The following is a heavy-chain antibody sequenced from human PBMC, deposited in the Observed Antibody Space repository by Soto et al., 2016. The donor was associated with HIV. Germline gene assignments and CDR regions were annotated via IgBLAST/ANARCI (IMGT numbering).Heavy chain of an antibody. J-gene: IGHJ4*02. D-gene: IGHD3-22*01. CDR3: ARGPYYYDSSGYFSPGDY. CDR1: GYTFINYG. V-gene: IGHV1-18*01. CDR2: ISAYNGKK. Sequence: QVHLEQSGGEVKKPGASVKVSCKASGYTFINYGVSWVRQAPGQGLEWMGWISAYNGKKDYAQKFKDRVSMTTDTSTTTVHMELRSLRSDDTAVYYCARGPYYYDSSGYFSPGDYWGQGTLVTVSS.